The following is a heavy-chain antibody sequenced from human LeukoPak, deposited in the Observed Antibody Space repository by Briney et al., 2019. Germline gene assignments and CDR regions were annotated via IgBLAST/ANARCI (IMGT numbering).Heavy chain of an antibody. CDR1: GYTFTSYY. D-gene: IGHD6-13*01. J-gene: IGHJ4*02. Sequence: ASVKVSCKASGYTFTSYYMHWVRQAPGQGLEWMGIINPSGGSTSYAQKFQGRVTMTRNTSISTAYMELSSLRSEDTAVYYCARWGIAAAGTGVGDYWGQGTLVTVSS. CDR2: INPSGGST. V-gene: IGHV1-46*01. CDR3: ARWGIAAAGTGVGDY.